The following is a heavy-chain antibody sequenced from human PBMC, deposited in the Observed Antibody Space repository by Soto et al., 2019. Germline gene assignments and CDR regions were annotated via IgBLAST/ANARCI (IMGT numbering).Heavy chain of an antibody. J-gene: IGHJ6*02. CDR2: IYHSGST. Sequence: TLSLTCAVSGGSISSSNWWSWVRQPPGKGLEWIGEIYHSGSTNYNPSLKSRVTISVDKSKNQFSLKLSSVTAADTAVYYCARDRGGADYYDSSGSCMAVWGQGTTVTVSS. CDR3: ARDRGGADYYDSSGSCMAV. D-gene: IGHD3-22*01. V-gene: IGHV4-4*02. CDR1: GGSISSSNW.